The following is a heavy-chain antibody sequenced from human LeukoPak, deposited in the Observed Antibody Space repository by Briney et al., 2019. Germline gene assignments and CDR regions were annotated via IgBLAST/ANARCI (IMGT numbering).Heavy chain of an antibody. J-gene: IGHJ5*02. CDR1: GGSIGRYY. CDR2: VYHTGTT. D-gene: IGHD3-9*01. CDR3: ARVLTGTLWFDP. Sequence: PSETLSLTCTVSGGSIGRYYWTWIRQPPGKGLEWIGYVYHTGTTIYNPSLKSRVTISVDTSKNQFSLKLSSVTAADTAVYYCARVLTGTLWFDPWGQGTLVTVSS. V-gene: IGHV4-59*01.